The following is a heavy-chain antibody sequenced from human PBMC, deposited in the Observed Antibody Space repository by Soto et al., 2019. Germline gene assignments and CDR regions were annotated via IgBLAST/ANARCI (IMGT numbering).Heavy chain of an antibody. CDR3: ARDGIADRPGDYNWLDP. D-gene: IGHD6-6*01. Sequence: SETLSLTCTVSGGSISSGGYYWSWIRQHPGKGLEWIGYIYYSGSTYYNPSLKSRVTISVDTSKNQFSLKLSSVTAADTAVYYCARDGIADRPGDYNWLDPWGQGTLVTVSS. J-gene: IGHJ5*02. CDR1: GGSISSGGYY. V-gene: IGHV4-31*03. CDR2: IYYSGST.